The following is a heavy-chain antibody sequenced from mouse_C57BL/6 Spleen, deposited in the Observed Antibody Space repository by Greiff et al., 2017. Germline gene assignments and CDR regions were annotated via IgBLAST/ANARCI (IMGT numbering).Heavy chain of an antibody. CDR1: GYAFTNYL. D-gene: IGHD1-1*01. J-gene: IGHJ4*01. CDR3: ARDTTVVGAMDY. V-gene: IGHV1-54*01. CDR2: INPGSGGT. Sequence: QVQLQQSGAELVRPGTSVKVSCKASGYAFTNYLIEWVKQRPGQGLEWIGVINPGSGGTNYNEKFKGKATLTADKSSSTAYMQLSSLTSEDSAVYFCARDTTVVGAMDYWGQGTSVTVAS.